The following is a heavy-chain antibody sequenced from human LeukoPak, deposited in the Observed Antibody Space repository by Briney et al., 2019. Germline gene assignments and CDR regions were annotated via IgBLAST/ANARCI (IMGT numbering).Heavy chain of an antibody. V-gene: IGHV3-30-3*01. CDR3: ARTGGKGYFDY. CDR2: ISYDGSNK. Sequence: PGGSLRLSCAASGFTFSSYAMHWVRQAPGKGLEWVAVISYDGSNKYYADSVKGRFTISRDNSKNTLYLQMNSLRAEDTAVYYCARTGGKGYFDYWGQGTLVTVSS. D-gene: IGHD4-23*01. J-gene: IGHJ4*02. CDR1: GFTFSSYA.